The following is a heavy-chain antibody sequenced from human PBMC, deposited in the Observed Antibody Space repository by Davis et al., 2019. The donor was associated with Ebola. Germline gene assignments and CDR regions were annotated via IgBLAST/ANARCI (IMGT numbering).Heavy chain of an antibody. D-gene: IGHD6-13*01. CDR2: ISGSGGST. V-gene: IGHV3-23*01. J-gene: IGHJ4*02. Sequence: SCKASGYTFSSYAMSWVRQAPGKGLEWVSAISGSGGSTYYADSVNGRFTISRDNPKNTLYLQMNSLRAEDTAVYYCAKRVGTYSSSWYYFDYWGQGTLVTVSS. CDR1: GYTFSSYA. CDR3: AKRVGTYSSSWYYFDY.